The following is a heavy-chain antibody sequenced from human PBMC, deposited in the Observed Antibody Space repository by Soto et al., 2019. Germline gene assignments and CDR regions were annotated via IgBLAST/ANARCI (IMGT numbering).Heavy chain of an antibody. D-gene: IGHD3-16*02. CDR2: ISYDGSNK. V-gene: IGHV3-30-3*01. Sequence: GGSLRLSCAASGLTFSSYAMHWVRQAPGKGLEWVAVISYDGSNKYYADSVKGRFTISRDNSKNTLYLQMNSLRAEDTAVYYCARGGFYGYVWGSYRYTYCDYWGQRSLVAVSS. CDR3: ARGGFYGYVWGSYRYTYCDY. CDR1: GLTFSSYA. J-gene: IGHJ4*02.